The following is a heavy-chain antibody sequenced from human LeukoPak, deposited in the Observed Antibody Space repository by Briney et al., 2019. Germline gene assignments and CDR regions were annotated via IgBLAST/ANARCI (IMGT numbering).Heavy chain of an antibody. Sequence: SETLSLTCTVSGDSISSHYWSWFRQPPGKGLEWIGYIHYTGITKYNPSLKSGVTISLDTSKNQFSLKLSSVTAADTAVYYCARRYYYDTSSYRSYWYFDLWGRGTLVTVSS. J-gene: IGHJ2*01. CDR2: IHYTGIT. V-gene: IGHV4-59*08. CDR3: ARRYYYDTSSYRSYWYFDL. D-gene: IGHD3-22*01. CDR1: GDSISSHY.